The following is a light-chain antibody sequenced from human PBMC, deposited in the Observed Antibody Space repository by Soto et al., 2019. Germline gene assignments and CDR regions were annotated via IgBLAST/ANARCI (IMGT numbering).Light chain of an antibody. CDR2: EVS. V-gene: IGLV2-14*01. CDR3: SSYTSSSTLA. J-gene: IGLJ1*01. Sequence: QSALTQPASVSGSPGQSITISCTGTNSDVGGYNYVSWYQQHPGKAPELMIYEVSNRPSGVSNRFSGSKSGNTASLTISGLQAEDEADYYCSSYTSSSTLAFGTGTKVTVL. CDR1: NSDVGGYNY.